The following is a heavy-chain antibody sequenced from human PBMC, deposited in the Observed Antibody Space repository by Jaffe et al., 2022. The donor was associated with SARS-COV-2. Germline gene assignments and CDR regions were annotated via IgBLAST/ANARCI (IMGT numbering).Heavy chain of an antibody. D-gene: IGHD2-2*01. CDR3: ARVPFSCNSVTCDRYGMDV. J-gene: IGHJ6*02. Sequence: EVQLVESGGGLVQPGGSLRLSCAASGFTFSNYDMHWVRQGTGKGLEWVSGIGTTGDTHYPDSVKGRFTISREDGKNSLYLQMNSLSAGDTAVYYCARVPFSCNSVTCDRYGMDVWGQGTTVTVSS. CDR1: GFTFSNYD. V-gene: IGHV3-13*01. CDR2: IGTTGDT.